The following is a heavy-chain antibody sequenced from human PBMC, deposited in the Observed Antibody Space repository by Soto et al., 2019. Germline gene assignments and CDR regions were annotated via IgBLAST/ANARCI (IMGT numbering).Heavy chain of an antibody. V-gene: IGHV3-21*01. CDR2: ISSSSDYI. CDR1: GISFSGYN. Sequence: PGGSLRLSCAASGISFSGYNMNWVRQAPGRGLQWVSSISSSSDYIHYADSVKGRFTIYRDNAKNSLYLQMDSLRAEDTAVYYCARDRPSRDSFYYGMDVWGQGTTVTVSS. D-gene: IGHD6-13*01. J-gene: IGHJ6*02. CDR3: ARDRPSRDSFYYGMDV.